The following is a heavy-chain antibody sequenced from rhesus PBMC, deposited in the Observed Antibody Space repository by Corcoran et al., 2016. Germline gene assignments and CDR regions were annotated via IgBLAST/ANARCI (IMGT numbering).Heavy chain of an antibody. CDR2: VSYSVIST. CDR1: GLSFSSFA. D-gene: IGHD2-2*01. CDR3: ASVLDY. J-gene: IGHJ4*01. V-gene: IGHV3S5*01. Sequence: VQLVEPVGGLVQPGGYRRLSCASSGLSFSSFAMSWVRHALGKGLEWFSGVSYSVISTYYADSVKGRFTISIDNSKNTLSLQMDSLRTEDTAVYYCASVLDYWGQGVLVTVSS.